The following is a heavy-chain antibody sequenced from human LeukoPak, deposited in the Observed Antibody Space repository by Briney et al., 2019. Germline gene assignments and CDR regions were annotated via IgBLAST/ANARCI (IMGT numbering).Heavy chain of an antibody. Sequence: GGSLRLSCAASGFTFSSYWMHWVRQAPGKGLEWVSGIRWNSGNIGYADSVKGRFTISRDNAKNSLYLQMNSLRAEDTALYYCARDRVAVAGSPGVDFDYWGQGTLVTVSS. V-gene: IGHV3-9*01. D-gene: IGHD6-19*01. CDR1: GFTFSSYW. CDR2: IRWNSGNI. CDR3: ARDRVAVAGSPGVDFDY. J-gene: IGHJ4*02.